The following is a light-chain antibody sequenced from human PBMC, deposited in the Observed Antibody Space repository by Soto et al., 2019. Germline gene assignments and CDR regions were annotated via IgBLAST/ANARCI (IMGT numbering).Light chain of an antibody. J-gene: IGKJ1*01. CDR2: AAS. Sequence: EIVLTQSPGTLSLSPGERATLSCRASQSVSSAYLAWYQHKPGQPPTLLIYAASSRVTGLPDRFSGSGSGTDFTLTISRLGPEDFAVYYCQQYGSSSTWTFGQGTKVEIK. V-gene: IGKV3-20*01. CDR3: QQYGSSSTWT. CDR1: QSVSSAY.